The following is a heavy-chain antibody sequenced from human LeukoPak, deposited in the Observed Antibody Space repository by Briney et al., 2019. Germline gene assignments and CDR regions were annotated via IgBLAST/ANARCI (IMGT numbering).Heavy chain of an antibody. CDR2: IWNDGSNK. D-gene: IGHD2-15*01. CDR1: GFTFSTYG. Sequence: GGSLRLSCAASGFTFSTYGMHWVRQAPGKGLEWVSVIWNDGSNKYYADSVKGRFTISRDNSRNTLYLQMNSLRVEDTAVYYCARAVGPFDYWGQGTLVTVSS. CDR3: ARAVGPFDY. J-gene: IGHJ4*02. V-gene: IGHV3-33*01.